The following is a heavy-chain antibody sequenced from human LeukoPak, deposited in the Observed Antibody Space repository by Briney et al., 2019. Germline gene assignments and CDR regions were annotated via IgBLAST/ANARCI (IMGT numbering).Heavy chain of an antibody. D-gene: IGHD3-22*01. CDR1: GGTFSSYA. J-gene: IGHJ4*02. V-gene: IGHV1-69*04. CDR2: IIPILGIA. CDR3: AREWGYDSSGPDY. Sequence: SVKVSCKASGGTFSSYAISWVRQAPGQGLEWMGRIIPILGIANYAQKFQGRVTITADKSTSTAYMELSSLRSEDTAVYYCAREWGYDSSGPDYWGQGTLVTVSS.